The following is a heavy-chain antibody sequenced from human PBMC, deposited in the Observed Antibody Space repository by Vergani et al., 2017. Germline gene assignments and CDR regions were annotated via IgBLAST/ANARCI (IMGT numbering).Heavy chain of an antibody. V-gene: IGHV4-61*02. CDR3: AREGPIVVPAAIKPSHYYYYMDV. Sequence: QVKLQESGPGLLKPSQTLSLTCTVSGESIRSGSHYWSWIRQPAGKGLEWIGRIYTSGSTNYNPSLKSRVTMSVDTSKNQFSLKLSSVTAADTAVYYCAREGPIVVPAAIKPSHYYYYMDVWGKGTTVTVSS. D-gene: IGHD2-2*02. CDR1: GESIRSGSHY. J-gene: IGHJ6*03. CDR2: IYTSGST.